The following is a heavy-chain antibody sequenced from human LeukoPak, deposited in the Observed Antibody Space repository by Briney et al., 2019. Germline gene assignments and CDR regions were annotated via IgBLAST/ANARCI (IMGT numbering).Heavy chain of an antibody. Sequence: SQALSLTCTVSGGSISSGSYYWSWIRQPAGKGLEWIGRIYTSGSTNYNPSLKGRVTISVDTSKNQFSLKLSSVTAADTAVYYCARARYDSSGYYYRFDYWGQGTLVTVSS. V-gene: IGHV4-61*02. CDR1: GGSISSGSYY. CDR3: ARARYDSSGYYYRFDY. J-gene: IGHJ4*02. CDR2: IYTSGST. D-gene: IGHD3-22*01.